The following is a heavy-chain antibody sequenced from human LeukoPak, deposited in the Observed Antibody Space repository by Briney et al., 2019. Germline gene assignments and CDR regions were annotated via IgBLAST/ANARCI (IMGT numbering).Heavy chain of an antibody. CDR1: GGSISSGGYY. Sequence: SETLSLTCTVSGGSISSGGYYWSWIRQHPGKGLEWIGYIYYSGSTYYNPSLKSRVTISVDTSKNQFSLKLSSVTAADTAVYYCARAPLQYLPFPSSYFDYWGQGTLVTVSS. J-gene: IGHJ4*02. V-gene: IGHV4-31*03. CDR3: ARAPLQYLPFPSSYFDY. CDR2: IYYSGST. D-gene: IGHD4-11*01.